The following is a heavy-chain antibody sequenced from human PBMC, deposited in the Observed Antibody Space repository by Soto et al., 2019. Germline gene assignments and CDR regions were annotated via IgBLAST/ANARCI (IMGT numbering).Heavy chain of an antibody. CDR1: GYTFTSYA. CDR3: AREKGRDFWSGSYYYYYYYMDV. D-gene: IGHD3-3*01. Sequence: ASVKVSCKASGYTFTSYAMHWVRQAPGQRLEWMGWINAGNGNTKYSQKFQGRVTITRDTSASTAYMELSSLRSEDTAVYYCAREKGRDFWSGSYYYYYYYMDVWGKGTTVTVSS. V-gene: IGHV1-3*01. J-gene: IGHJ6*03. CDR2: INAGNGNT.